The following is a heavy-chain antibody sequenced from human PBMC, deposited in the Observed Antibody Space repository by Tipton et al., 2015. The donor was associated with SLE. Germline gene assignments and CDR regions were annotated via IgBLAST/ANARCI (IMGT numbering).Heavy chain of an antibody. J-gene: IGHJ4*02. D-gene: IGHD4-11*01. CDR3: ARHHYSNYVHDY. Sequence: TLSLTCTVSGGSISSSSYYWGWFRQPPGKGLEWIGSIYYSGGTYYNPSLKSRVTISVDTSKNQFSLKLSSVTAADTAGYYCARHHYSNYVHDYWGQGTLVTVSS. V-gene: IGHV4-39*07. CDR2: IYYSGGT. CDR1: GGSISSSSYY.